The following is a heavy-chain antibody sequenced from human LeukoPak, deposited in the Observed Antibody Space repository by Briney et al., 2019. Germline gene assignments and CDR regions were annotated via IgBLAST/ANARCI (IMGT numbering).Heavy chain of an antibody. D-gene: IGHD3-9*01. V-gene: IGHV3-21*04. Sequence: GGSLRLSCAATGFTFSSYSMNWVRQAPGKGLEWVSSISSSSSYIYYADSVKGRFTISRDNSKNTLYLQMNSLRAEDTAMYYWARRAAGYSHHYEYWGKGTLVTVSS. CDR3: ARRAAGYSHHYEY. CDR2: ISSSSSYI. J-gene: IGHJ4*02. CDR1: GFTFSSYS.